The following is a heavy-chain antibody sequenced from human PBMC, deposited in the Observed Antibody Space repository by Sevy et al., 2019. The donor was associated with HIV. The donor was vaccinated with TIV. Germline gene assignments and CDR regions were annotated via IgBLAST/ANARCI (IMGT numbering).Heavy chain of an antibody. Sequence: GGSLRLSCAASGFTFSSHWMSWVRQAPGKGLEWVANIRQDGSDKYYVDSVKGRFIISRDNAKNSLSLQMNSLRAEDTAVYYCARDTGGIGIDVWGQGTKVTVSS. CDR3: ARDTGGIGIDV. V-gene: IGHV3-7*01. CDR2: IRQDGSDK. CDR1: GFTFSSHW. J-gene: IGHJ6*02. D-gene: IGHD6-13*01.